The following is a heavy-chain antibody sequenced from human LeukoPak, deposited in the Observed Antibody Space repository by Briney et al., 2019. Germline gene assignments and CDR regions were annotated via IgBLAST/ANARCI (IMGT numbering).Heavy chain of an antibody. V-gene: IGHV4-34*01. J-gene: IGHJ4*02. D-gene: IGHD6-19*01. Sequence: PSETLSLTCAVYGGSFSGYYWSWIREPPGKGLEWIGEINHSGSTNYNPSLKSRVTISVDTSKNQFSLKLSSVTAADTAVYYCARVGYSSDWYEGGHWGQGTLVTVSS. CDR3: ARVGYSSDWYEGGH. CDR2: INHSGST. CDR1: GGSFSGYY.